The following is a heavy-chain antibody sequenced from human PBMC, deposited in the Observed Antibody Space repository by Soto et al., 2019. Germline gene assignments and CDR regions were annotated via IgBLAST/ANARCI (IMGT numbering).Heavy chain of an antibody. Sequence: GGSLRLSCAASGFTVSSNYMSWVRQAPGKGLEWVSVIYSGGSTYYADSVKGRFTISRDNSKNTLYLQMNSLRAEDTAVYYCARVRGRRSTSCYDYWGQGTLVTVSS. CDR3: ARVRGRRSTSCYDY. D-gene: IGHD2-2*01. V-gene: IGHV3-66*01. CDR2: IYSGGST. J-gene: IGHJ4*02. CDR1: GFTVSSNY.